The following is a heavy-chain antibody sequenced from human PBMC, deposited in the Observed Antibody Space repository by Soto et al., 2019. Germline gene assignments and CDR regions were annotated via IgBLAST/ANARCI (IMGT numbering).Heavy chain of an antibody. CDR2: ISAYNGNT. CDR3: ARVSGTTSFLDFFDY. J-gene: IGHJ4*02. D-gene: IGHD1-1*01. CDR1: GYTFDTYG. V-gene: IGHV1-18*01. Sequence: QVQLLQSGAEVKEPGAAVKVSCKASGYTFDTYGLGWVRQAPGQGLEWMAWISAYNGNTQYAQKFQGRVTVTTDTSTSAGYMELRSLKSDDTAVYFCARVSGTTSFLDFFDYWGQGTQVSVSS.